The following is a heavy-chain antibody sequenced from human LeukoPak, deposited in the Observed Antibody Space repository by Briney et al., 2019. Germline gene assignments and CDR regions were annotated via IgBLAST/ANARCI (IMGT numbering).Heavy chain of an antibody. J-gene: IGHJ4*02. CDR2: ISYDGSNK. V-gene: IGHV3-30*04. D-gene: IGHD5-24*01. CDR3: ARDRENYFDY. CDR1: GFTFGDYA. Sequence: GSLRLSCTASGFTFGDYAMHWVRQAPGKGLEWVAVISYDGSNKYYADSVKGRFTISRDNSKNTLYLQMNSLRAEDTAVYYCARDRENYFDYWGQGTLVTVSS.